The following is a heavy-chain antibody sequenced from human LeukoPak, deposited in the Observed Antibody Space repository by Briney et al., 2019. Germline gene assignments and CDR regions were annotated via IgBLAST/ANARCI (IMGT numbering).Heavy chain of an antibody. CDR2: IYYSGST. CDR3: VRHLSAGRPAFDI. D-gene: IGHD2-15*01. Sequence: SGTLSLTCTVSGGSINSYYWSWIRQPPGKGLEWIGYIYYSGSTNYNPSLKSRVTISVDTSNNKFSLKLTSLTAADTAVYYCVRHLSAGRPAFDIWGQGTMVTVSS. J-gene: IGHJ3*02. CDR1: GGSINSYY. V-gene: IGHV4-59*08.